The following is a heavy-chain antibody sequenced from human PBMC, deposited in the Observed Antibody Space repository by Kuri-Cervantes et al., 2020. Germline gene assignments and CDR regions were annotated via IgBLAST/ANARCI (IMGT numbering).Heavy chain of an antibody. CDR3: ARGFWEGFGAPYYFDY. V-gene: IGHV3-30-3*01. CDR1: GFTFSSYA. CDR2: ISYDGSNK. Sequence: GGSLRLSCAASGFTFSSYAMHWVRQAPGKGLEWVAVISYDGSNKYYADSVKGRFTISRDNAKNSLYLQMNSLRAEDTAVYYCARGFWEGFGAPYYFDYWGQGTLVTVSS. J-gene: IGHJ4*02. D-gene: IGHD3-10*01.